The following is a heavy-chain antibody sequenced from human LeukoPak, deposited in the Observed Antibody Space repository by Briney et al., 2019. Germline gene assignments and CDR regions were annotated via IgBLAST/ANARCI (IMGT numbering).Heavy chain of an antibody. CDR1: GFSLNTRGVG. Sequence: SGPTLVKPTETLTLTCTFSGFSLNTRGVGVGWIRQAPGKALEWLALISRDDDKRYRPSLKSRLTITKDTSKNQVALTLANPDPVDTATYYCAHTGSAHGDDWFDPWGQGTLVTVSS. D-gene: IGHD7-27*01. J-gene: IGHJ5*02. CDR2: ISRDDDK. CDR3: AHTGSAHGDDWFDP. V-gene: IGHV2-5*02.